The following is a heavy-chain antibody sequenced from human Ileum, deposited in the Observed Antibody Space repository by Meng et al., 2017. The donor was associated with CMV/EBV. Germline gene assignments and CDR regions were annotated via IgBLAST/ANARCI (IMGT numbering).Heavy chain of an antibody. CDR1: GGSISSGDYY. J-gene: IGHJ4*02. CDR3: ARRSSGLFDY. Sequence: QVRLQDSGPGLVKPSQTLSLTCTVSGGSISSGDYYWTWIRQPPGKGLEWIGYIYYSGTTYYNPSLKSRVSISVDTSRNQFSLQLSSVTAADTAVYYCARRSSGLFDYWGQGILVTVSS. V-gene: IGHV4-30-4*08. D-gene: IGHD6-13*01. CDR2: IYYSGTT.